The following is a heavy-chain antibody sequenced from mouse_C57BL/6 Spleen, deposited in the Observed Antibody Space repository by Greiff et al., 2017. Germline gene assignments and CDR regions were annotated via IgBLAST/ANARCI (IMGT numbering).Heavy chain of an antibody. Sequence: VQLQQPGAELVRPGTSVKLSCKASGYTFTSYWMHWVKQRPGQGLEWIGVIDPSDSYTNYNQKFKGKATFTVDTSSSTAYMQLSSLTSEDSAVYYCARGPGDAMDHWGQGTSVTVSS. CDR2: IDPSDSYT. J-gene: IGHJ4*01. CDR1: GYTFTSYW. V-gene: IGHV1-59*01. CDR3: ARGPGDAMDH.